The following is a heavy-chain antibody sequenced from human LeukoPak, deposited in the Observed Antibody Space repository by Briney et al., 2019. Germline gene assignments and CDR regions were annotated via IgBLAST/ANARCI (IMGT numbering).Heavy chain of an antibody. CDR3: ARDPSHAEGAYFDY. V-gene: IGHV1-2*02. D-gene: IGHD2-2*01. CDR1: GYTFTGYF. CDR2: INPNSGGT. J-gene: IGHJ4*02. Sequence: ASVTVSFKASGYTFTGYFIHWVRQAPGQGGEWMGWINPNSGGTNYAQNLQGRVTMTRDTSITTAYMELTRLGSDDTAVYYCARDPSHAEGAYFDYWGQGTLVTVSS.